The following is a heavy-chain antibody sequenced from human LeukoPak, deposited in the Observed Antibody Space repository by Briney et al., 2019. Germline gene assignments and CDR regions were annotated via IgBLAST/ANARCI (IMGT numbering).Heavy chain of an antibody. D-gene: IGHD3-22*01. CDR3: ASWETYYYDSSGYYEFDY. V-gene: IGHV3-21*01. CDR1: GFTFSSYS. J-gene: IGHJ4*02. CDR2: ISSSSSYI. Sequence: PGGSLRLSCAASGFTFSSYSMNWVRQAPGKGLEWVSSISSSSSYIYYADSVKGRFTISRDNAKNSLYLQMNSLRAEDTAVYYCASWETYYYDSSGYYEFDYWGQGTLVTVSS.